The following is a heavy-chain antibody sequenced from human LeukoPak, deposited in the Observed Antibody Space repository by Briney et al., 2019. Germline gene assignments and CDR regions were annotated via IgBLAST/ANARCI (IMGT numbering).Heavy chain of an antibody. CDR2: IHTSGST. CDR1: GGSISSYY. J-gene: IGHJ5*02. D-gene: IGHD3-22*01. CDR3: ARRRASYVSYYDSSDYKNWLDP. Sequence: SETLSLTCTVSGGSISSYYWNWIRKPAGMGLEWIGRIHTSGSTNYNPSLKSRVTMSVDTSKNQFSLKLSSVTAADTAVYYCARRRASYVSYYDSSDYKNWLDPWGQGTLVTVSS. V-gene: IGHV4-4*07.